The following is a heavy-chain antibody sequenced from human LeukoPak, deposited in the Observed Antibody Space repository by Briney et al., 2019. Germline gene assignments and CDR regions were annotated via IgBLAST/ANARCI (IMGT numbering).Heavy chain of an antibody. D-gene: IGHD6-19*01. CDR2: VYHRGNT. V-gene: IGHV4-39*01. J-gene: IGHJ4*02. CDR1: GGSISSGVYY. CDR3: ARQTIANDSGWHFDY. Sequence: SETLSLTCTVSGGSISSGVYYWAWIRQPPGKGLEWIGSVYHRGNTYYNLSLKSRVTMSVDTSKNQFSLKLRSVTAADTTVYYCARQTIANDSGWHFDYWGQGTLLTVSS.